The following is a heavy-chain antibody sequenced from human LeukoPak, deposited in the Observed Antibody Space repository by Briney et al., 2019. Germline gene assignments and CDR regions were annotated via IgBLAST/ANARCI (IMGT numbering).Heavy chain of an antibody. V-gene: IGHV3-23*01. Sequence: PGGSLRLSSAASGFTFSSYAMSWVRQAPGKGLEWVSAISGNGGSTYYADSVKGRFTISRDNSKNTLFLQMNSLRAEDTAVYYCAKDSLVGGWLVGYSFDSWGQGTLVTVSS. J-gene: IGHJ4*02. D-gene: IGHD6-19*01. CDR2: ISGNGGST. CDR1: GFTFSSYA. CDR3: AKDSLVGGWLVGYSFDS.